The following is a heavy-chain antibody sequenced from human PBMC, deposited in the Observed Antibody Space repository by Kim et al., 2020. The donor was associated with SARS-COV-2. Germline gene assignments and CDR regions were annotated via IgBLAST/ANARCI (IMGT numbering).Heavy chain of an antibody. CDR3: ARGRYSYGTWFDP. CDR1: GFTFSDYY. D-gene: IGHD5-18*01. CDR2: ISSSSSYT. Sequence: GGSLRLSCAASGFTFSDYYMSWIRQAPGKGLAWVSYISSSSSYTNYADSVKGRFTISRDNAKNSLYLQMNSLRAEDTAVYYCARGRYSYGTWFDPWGQGTLVTVSS. J-gene: IGHJ5*02. V-gene: IGHV3-11*06.